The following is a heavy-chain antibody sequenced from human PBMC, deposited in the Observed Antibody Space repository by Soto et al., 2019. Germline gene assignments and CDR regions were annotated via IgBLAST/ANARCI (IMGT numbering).Heavy chain of an antibody. V-gene: IGHV3-13*01. J-gene: IGHJ3*02. CDR3: ARVGDYAAFDI. CDR1: GFTFSSYY. D-gene: IGHD4-17*01. Sequence: GGSLRLSCAASGFTFSSYYMHWVRQATGKGLEWVSAIGTAGDTYYPGSVKGRFTISRENAKNSLYLQMNSLRAGDTAVYYCARVGDYAAFDIRGQGTMVTVSS. CDR2: IGTAGDT.